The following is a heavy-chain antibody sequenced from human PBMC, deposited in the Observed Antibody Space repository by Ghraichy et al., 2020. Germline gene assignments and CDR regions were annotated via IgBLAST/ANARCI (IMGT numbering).Heavy chain of an antibody. Sequence: SETLSLTCAVYGGSFSGYYWSWIRQPPGKGLEWIGEINHSGSTNYNPSLKSRVTISVDTSKNQFSLKLSSVTAPDTAVYYCARGSCSSTSCFSRRGWFDPWGQGTLVTVSS. D-gene: IGHD2-2*01. V-gene: IGHV4-34*01. J-gene: IGHJ5*02. CDR3: ARGSCSSTSCFSRRGWFDP. CDR1: GGSFSGYY. CDR2: INHSGST.